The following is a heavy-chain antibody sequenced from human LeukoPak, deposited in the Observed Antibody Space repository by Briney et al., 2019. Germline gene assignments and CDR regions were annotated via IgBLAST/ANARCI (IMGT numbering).Heavy chain of an antibody. J-gene: IGHJ5*02. CDR2: INPNSGGT. CDR1: GYTFTGYY. V-gene: IGHV1-2*06. CDR3: ARVGVDLWFGP. D-gene: IGHD3/OR15-3a*01. Sequence: GASVKVSCKASGYTFTGYYIHWLRQAPGQGLEWMGRINPNSGGTNYAQKFQGRVTMTRDTSISTAYMELSRLKSDDTAVYYCARVGVDLWFGPWGQGTLVTVSS.